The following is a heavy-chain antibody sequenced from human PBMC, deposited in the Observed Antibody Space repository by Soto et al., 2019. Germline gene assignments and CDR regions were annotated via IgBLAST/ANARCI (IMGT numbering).Heavy chain of an antibody. J-gene: IGHJ4*02. V-gene: IGHV2-5*01. D-gene: IGHD3-10*01. Sequence: QITLKESGPTLVKPTQTLTLTCTFSGFSLSTSGVGVGWIRQPPGKALEWLALIYWNDDKRYSPSLKSRLTITKDPSKNQVVLTMTNMDPVDTATYYCAHAKTNKWFGELLPWYFDYWGQGTLVTVSS. CDR3: AHAKTNKWFGELLPWYFDY. CDR1: GFSLSTSGVG. CDR2: IYWNDDK.